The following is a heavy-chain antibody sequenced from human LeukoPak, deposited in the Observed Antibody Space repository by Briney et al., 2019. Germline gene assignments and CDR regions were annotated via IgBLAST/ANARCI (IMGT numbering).Heavy chain of an antibody. J-gene: IGHJ5*02. CDR1: GYTFTDYY. CDR3: ARGLGRSGFYSKHWLDP. V-gene: IGHV1-2*02. CDR2: IDPNNGAT. D-gene: IGHD3-22*01. Sequence: ASVKVSCKPSGYTFTDYYLHWLRQAPGQGLEWVGWIDPNNGATKYAQKFQGTVTLTRDTSIRTAFMEVSSLRFDDTAVYFCARGLGRSGFYSKHWLDPWGQGTLVTVSS.